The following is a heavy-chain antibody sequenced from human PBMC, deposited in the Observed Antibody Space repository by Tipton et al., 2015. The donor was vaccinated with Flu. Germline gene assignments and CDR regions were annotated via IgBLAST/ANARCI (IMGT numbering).Heavy chain of an antibody. CDR2: ISFDGRNK. V-gene: IGHV3-30*18. J-gene: IGHJ4*02. CDR1: GFTFSTYG. Sequence: QVQLVQSGGGVVQPGRSLRLSCAASGFTFSTYGMHWVRQAPGKGLEWVAGISFDGRNKFFADSVKGRFTISRDNSKNTLYLQMNSLRPEDTAVYYCAKDGGLRFLEWLDFRGQGTLVTVSS. D-gene: IGHD3-3*01. CDR3: AKDGGLRFLEWLDF.